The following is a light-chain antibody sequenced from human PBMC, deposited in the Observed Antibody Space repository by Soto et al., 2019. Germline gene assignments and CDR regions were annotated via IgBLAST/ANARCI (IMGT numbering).Light chain of an antibody. CDR1: QSVSSY. CDR3: QQRSNWAPIT. Sequence: EIVLTQSPATLSLSPGERATLSCRASQSVSSYLAWYQHKPDQAPRLLIYDAFNRATGVPVRFSGSGSGTDFTLTISSLEPEDFAFYYCQQRSNWAPITFGPGTKVDF. V-gene: IGKV3-11*01. CDR2: DAF. J-gene: IGKJ3*01.